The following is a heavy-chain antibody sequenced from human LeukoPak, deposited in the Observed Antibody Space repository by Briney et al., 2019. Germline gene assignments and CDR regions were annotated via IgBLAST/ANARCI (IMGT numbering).Heavy chain of an antibody. J-gene: IGHJ6*03. CDR2: IYYSGST. CDR3: ARRGLNHEDYYYYYMDV. CDR1: GGSISSSSYY. Sequence: PSETLSLTCTVSGGSISSSSYYWGWIRQPPGKGLEWIGSIYYSGSTNYNPSLKSRVTISVDTSKSQFSLKLSSVTAADTAVYYCARRGLNHEDYYYYYMDVWGKGTTVTISS. D-gene: IGHD3-10*01. V-gene: IGHV4-39*07.